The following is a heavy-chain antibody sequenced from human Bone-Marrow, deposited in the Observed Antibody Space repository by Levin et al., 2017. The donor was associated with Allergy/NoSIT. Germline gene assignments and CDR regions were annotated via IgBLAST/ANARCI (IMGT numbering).Heavy chain of an antibody. D-gene: IGHD3-10*01. V-gene: IGHV4-31*11. J-gene: IGHJ4*02. CDR1: GGSISSGGYY. Sequence: SQTLSLTCAVSGGSISSGGYYWSWIRQHPGKGLEWIGDIHYSGSTHYNPSLKSRVLMSIEKSKNQFSLKLSSVAAADTAVYYCARESRQWIGELLLRRFDYWGQGTLVTVSS. CDR2: IHYSGST. CDR3: ARESRQWIGELLLRRFDY.